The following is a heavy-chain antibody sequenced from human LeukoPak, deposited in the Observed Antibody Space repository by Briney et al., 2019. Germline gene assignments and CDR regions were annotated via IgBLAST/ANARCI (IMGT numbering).Heavy chain of an antibody. D-gene: IGHD2/OR15-2a*01. Sequence: SETLCLTCAVSGGSFTSDHWNWIRQPPGKGLEWIGCIYHSGNTYYNPSLKSRITISVDMSKNQFSLRLTSVTAADTAVYYCARKNDFYIWGEGTLVTVSS. CDR3: ARKNDFYI. V-gene: IGHV4-59*01. CDR2: IYHSGNT. J-gene: IGHJ3*02. CDR1: GGSFTSDH.